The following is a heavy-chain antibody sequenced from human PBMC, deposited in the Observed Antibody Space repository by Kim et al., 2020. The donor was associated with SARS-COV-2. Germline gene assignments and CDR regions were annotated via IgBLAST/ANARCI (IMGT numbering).Heavy chain of an antibody. V-gene: IGHV1-8*01. J-gene: IGHJ4*02. D-gene: IGHD2-15*01. CDR3: ARAGYRRSYFDY. Sequence: GHEQKFQGRVTMTRNTSISTAYMELSSLRSEDTAVYYCARAGYRRSYFDYWGQGTLVTVSS.